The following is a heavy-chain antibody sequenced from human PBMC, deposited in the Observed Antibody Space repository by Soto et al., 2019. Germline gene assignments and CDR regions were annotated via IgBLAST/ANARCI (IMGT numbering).Heavy chain of an antibody. D-gene: IGHD5-12*01. V-gene: IGHV4-59*01. CDR3: ARVSRRWLQTTTRDAFGI. Sequence: PSETLSLTCTVSGGSISSYYWSWIRQPPGKGLEWIGYIYYSGSTNYNPSLKSRVTISVDTSKNQFSLKLSSVTAADTAVYYCARVSRRWLQTTTRDAFGIWGQGTMVTVS. J-gene: IGHJ3*02. CDR2: IYYSGST. CDR1: GGSISSYY.